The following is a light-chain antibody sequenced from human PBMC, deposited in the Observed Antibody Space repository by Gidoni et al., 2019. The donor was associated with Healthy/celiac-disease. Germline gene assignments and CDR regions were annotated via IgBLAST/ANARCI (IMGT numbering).Light chain of an antibody. CDR3: QAWDSSTAV. CDR1: KLGDKY. CDR2: QAS. V-gene: IGLV3-1*01. Sequence: SYELTQPPSVSVSPGQTASITCSGDKLGDKYACWYQQEPGQSPVLVIYQASERPSGIHDRFSCSNSGNTATLTISGTQAMDEAVYYCQAWDSSTAVFGTGTKVTVL. J-gene: IGLJ1*01.